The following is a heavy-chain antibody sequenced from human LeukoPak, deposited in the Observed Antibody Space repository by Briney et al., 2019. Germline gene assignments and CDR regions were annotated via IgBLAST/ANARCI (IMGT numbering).Heavy chain of an antibody. J-gene: IGHJ4*02. CDR3: AKVGSLAYYFDY. CDR2: ISGSGGST. CDR1: GFTFTSYA. V-gene: IGHV3-23*01. Sequence: GGSLRLSCAASGFTFTSYAMSWVRQAPGKGLEWVSAISGSGGSTYYADSVKGRFTISRDNSKNTMYLQMNSLRAEDTAVYYCAKVGSLAYYFDYWGQGTLVTVSS.